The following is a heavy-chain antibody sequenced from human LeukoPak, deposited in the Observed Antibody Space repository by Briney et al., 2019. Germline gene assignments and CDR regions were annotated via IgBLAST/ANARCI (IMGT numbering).Heavy chain of an antibody. J-gene: IGHJ3*02. CDR2: ISAYNGNT. CDR3: ARARRVGATSDDAFDI. V-gene: IGHV1-18*01. CDR1: GYTFTSYG. Sequence: ASVKVSCKASGYTFTSYGISWVRQAPGQGLEWMGWISAYNGNTNYAQKLQGRVTMTTDTSTSTAYMELRSLRSDDTAVYYCARARRVGATSDDAFDIWGQGTMVTVSS. D-gene: IGHD1-26*01.